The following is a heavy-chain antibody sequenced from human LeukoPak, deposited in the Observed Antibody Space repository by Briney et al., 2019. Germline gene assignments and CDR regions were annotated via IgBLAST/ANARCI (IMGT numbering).Heavy chain of an antibody. CDR3: AREGGFYRPLDY. V-gene: IGHV4-4*02. J-gene: IGHJ4*02. CDR2: VHLDGRT. D-gene: IGHD3-3*01. CDR1: GGSVTSTNW. Sequence: SQTLSLTCAVSGGSVTSTNWWTWVRQPPGKGLEWIGEVHLDGRTNYNPSLTGRLTLSVDLYENHISLKLTSVTAADTAVYYCAREGGFYRPLDYLGQGTLVTVSS.